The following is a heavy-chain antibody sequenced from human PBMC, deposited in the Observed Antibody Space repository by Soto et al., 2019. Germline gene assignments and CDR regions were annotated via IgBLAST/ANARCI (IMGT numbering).Heavy chain of an antibody. CDR1: GGCFSGYY. J-gene: IGHJ5*02. CDR3: ERLRSKQAGDGSGGYFGSCSRYNWCDR. D-gene: IGHD3-10*01. Sequence: SETLSLTCAVYGGCFSGYYWSWIRQPPGKGLEWIGEINHSGSTNYNPSLKSRVTISVDTSKNQFSLKLSSVTAADTAVYYCERLRSKQAGDGSGGYFGSCSRYNWCDRLGQGTLVAVAS. V-gene: IGHV4-34*01. CDR2: INHSGST.